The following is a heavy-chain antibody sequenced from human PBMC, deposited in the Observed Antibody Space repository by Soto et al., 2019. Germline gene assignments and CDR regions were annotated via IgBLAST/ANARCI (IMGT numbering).Heavy chain of an antibody. D-gene: IGHD4-17*01. Sequence: GGSLRLSCAASGFTFSSYAMHWVRQAPGKGLEWVAVISYDGSNKYYADSVKGRFTISRDNSKNTLYLQMNSLRAEDTAVYYSAGGDYDLFAYWAQGTLVTVSS. J-gene: IGHJ4*02. CDR3: AGGDYDLFAY. V-gene: IGHV3-30-3*01. CDR1: GFTFSSYA. CDR2: ISYDGSNK.